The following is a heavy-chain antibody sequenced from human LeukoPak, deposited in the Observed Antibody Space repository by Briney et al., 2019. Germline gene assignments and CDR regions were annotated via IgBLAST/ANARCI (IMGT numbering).Heavy chain of an antibody. Sequence: SVDFSCKASGRTFSSYAISWVRQAPGQGLEWIGGFIPIFGTANYAQKFQGRVTITADESTSTAYMELSSLRSEDTAVYYCARVAVGADTRSDAFDIWGQGTMVTVSS. J-gene: IGHJ3*02. CDR3: ARVAVGADTRSDAFDI. CDR2: FIPIFGTA. V-gene: IGHV1-69*13. CDR1: GRTFSSYA. D-gene: IGHD1-26*01.